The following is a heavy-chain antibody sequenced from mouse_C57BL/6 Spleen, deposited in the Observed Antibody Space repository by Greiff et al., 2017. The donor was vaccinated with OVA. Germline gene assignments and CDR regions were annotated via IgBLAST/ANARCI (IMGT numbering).Heavy chain of an antibody. J-gene: IGHJ4*01. CDR3: ARGGKLGRDYAMDY. D-gene: IGHD4-1*01. CDR1: GYTFTSYW. V-gene: IGHV1-64*01. CDR2: IHPNSGST. Sequence: VQLQQPGAELVKPGASVKLSCKASGYTFTSYWMHWVKQGPGQGLEWIGMIHPNSGSTNYNEKFKSKATLTVDKSSSTAYMQLSSLTSEDSAVYYCARGGKLGRDYAMDYWGQGTSVTVSS.